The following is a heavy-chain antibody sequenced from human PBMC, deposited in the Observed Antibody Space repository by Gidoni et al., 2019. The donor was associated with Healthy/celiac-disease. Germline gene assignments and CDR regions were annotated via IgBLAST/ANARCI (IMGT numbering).Heavy chain of an antibody. J-gene: IGHJ5*02. D-gene: IGHD3-9*01. V-gene: IGHV3-48*04. CDR3: ARGTRYDGNWFDP. Sequence: EVQLVESGGGLVQPGGSLRLSCAASGFPFSSYSMNWVRQAPGKGLEWVSYISSSSSTIYYADSVKGRFTISRDNAKNSLYLQMNSLRAEDTAVYYCARGTRYDGNWFDPWGQGTLVTVSS. CDR2: ISSSSSTI. CDR1: GFPFSSYS.